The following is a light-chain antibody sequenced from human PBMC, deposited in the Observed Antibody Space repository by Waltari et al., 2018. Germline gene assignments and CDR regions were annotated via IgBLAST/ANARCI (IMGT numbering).Light chain of an antibody. J-gene: IGLJ3*02. CDR2: EVS. CDR1: SSDVGVYNY. V-gene: IGLV2-14*01. Sequence: QSALTQPASVSGSPGQSISISCTGTSSDVGVYNYVSWYQQHPGKAPKLMIYEVSNRPSGISNRFSGSKSDNTASLTISGLQAEDEADYYCSSYTSSSTWVFGGGTKLIVL. CDR3: SSYTSSSTWV.